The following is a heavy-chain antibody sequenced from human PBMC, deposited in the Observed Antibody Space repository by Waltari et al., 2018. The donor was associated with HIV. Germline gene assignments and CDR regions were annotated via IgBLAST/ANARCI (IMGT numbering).Heavy chain of an antibody. Sequence: EVQLVESGGGVARPGWTLRLSCTGSGFNFDNYGMSWVRQVPGKGLEWGAGINFHGNVTGHGDSVKGRFTIFRDNAKKSVYLQMNSLRIEDTALYYCARGAFGETDYWGQGTLVTVVS. CDR1: GFNFDNYG. CDR2: INFHGNVT. V-gene: IGHV3-20*04. CDR3: ARGAFGETDY. D-gene: IGHD3-10*01. J-gene: IGHJ4*02.